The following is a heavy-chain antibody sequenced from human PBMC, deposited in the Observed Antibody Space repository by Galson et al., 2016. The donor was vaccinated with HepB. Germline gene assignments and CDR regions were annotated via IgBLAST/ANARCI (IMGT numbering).Heavy chain of an antibody. Sequence: SETLSLTCTVSGASISDSNWWTWVRQVPEKGLEWLGEIYHTGTSNNNPFLSSRFTLSVDKSRNQFSLNVPSVTAADTAVYYCARASVIPGARMIFDPWGQGTLVTVSS. CDR1: GASISDSNW. J-gene: IGHJ5*02. V-gene: IGHV4-4*02. CDR3: ARASVIPGARMIFDP. D-gene: IGHD2-2*01. CDR2: IYHTGTS.